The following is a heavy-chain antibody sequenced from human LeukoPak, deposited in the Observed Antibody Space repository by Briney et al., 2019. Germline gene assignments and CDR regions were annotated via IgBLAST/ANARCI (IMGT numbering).Heavy chain of an antibody. CDR1: GFTFSIYA. CDR3: AKATTASPRNFDY. J-gene: IGHJ4*02. D-gene: IGHD2-21*02. Sequence: PGGSLRLSCAASGFTFSIYAMSWVRQAPGKGLEWVSAISGSGGSTYYADSVKGRFTISRDNSKNTLHLQMNSLRAEDTAVYYCAKATTASPRNFDYWGQGTLVTVSS. CDR2: ISGSGGST. V-gene: IGHV3-23*01.